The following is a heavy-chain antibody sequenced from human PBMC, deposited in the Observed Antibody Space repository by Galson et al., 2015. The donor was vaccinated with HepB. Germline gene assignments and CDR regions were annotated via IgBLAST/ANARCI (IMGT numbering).Heavy chain of an antibody. Sequence: SLRLSCAASGFTFSNAWMSWVRQAPGKGLEWVGRIKSKTDGGTTDYAAPVKGRFTISRDDSKNTLYLQMNSLKTEDTAVYYCTTSAVLWGYSFDYWGQGTLVTVSS. V-gene: IGHV3-15*01. CDR2: IKSKTDGGTT. CDR1: GFTFSNAW. D-gene: IGHD2-21*01. CDR3: TTSAVLWGYSFDY. J-gene: IGHJ4*02.